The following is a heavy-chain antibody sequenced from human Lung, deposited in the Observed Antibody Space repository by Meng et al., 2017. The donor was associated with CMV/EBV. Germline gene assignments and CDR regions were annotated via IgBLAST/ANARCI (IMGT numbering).Heavy chain of an antibody. CDR3: ARARSNVYYYDSSGGRDAFDI. J-gene: IGHJ3*02. CDR2: IIPTVGTA. V-gene: IGHV1-69*05. Sequence: SVKVSCKASGGTFSSYAINWVRQAPGQGLECMGGIIPTVGTANYAQKFQGRVTINTDESTNTVYMELSSLRSEDTAVYYCARARSNVYYYDSSGGRDAFDIWGQGTIVTVSS. D-gene: IGHD3-22*01. CDR1: GGTFSSYA.